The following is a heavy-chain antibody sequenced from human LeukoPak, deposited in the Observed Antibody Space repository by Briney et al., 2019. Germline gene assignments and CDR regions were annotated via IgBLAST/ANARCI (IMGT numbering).Heavy chain of an antibody. CDR3: TRRPQSIGYYYADY. CDR1: GFNYSSFG. D-gene: IGHD3-22*01. V-gene: IGHV3-23*01. J-gene: IGHJ4*03. CDR2: ISGHRSRT. Sequence: PGGSVRLSCFASGFNYSSFGMSCLRPGPGKALEGFSAISGHRSRTAYADSVQGRFTISRDNSKNTLYLHINSLRADDTAGYYCTRRPQSIGYYYADYWGQGTLGNVSP.